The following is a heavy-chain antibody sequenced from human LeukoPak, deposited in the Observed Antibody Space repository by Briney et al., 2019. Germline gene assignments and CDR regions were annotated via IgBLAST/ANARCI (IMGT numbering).Heavy chain of an antibody. J-gene: IGHJ3*02. Sequence: GGSLRLSCAASGFTFSSYAMSWVRQAPGKGLEWVSAMSGSGGSTYYSDSVKGRFTISTDNSKNTLYRQMNSLRAEATAVYYCAKDRVVVAATLPDAFDIWGQGTMVTVSS. CDR2: MSGSGGST. CDR1: GFTFSSYA. CDR3: AKDRVVVAATLPDAFDI. D-gene: IGHD2-15*01. V-gene: IGHV3-23*01.